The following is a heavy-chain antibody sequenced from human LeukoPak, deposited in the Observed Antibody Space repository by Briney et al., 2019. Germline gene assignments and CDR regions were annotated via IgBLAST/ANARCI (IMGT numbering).Heavy chain of an antibody. CDR3: ARDRVAAATGYFDY. D-gene: IGHD2-2*01. V-gene: IGHV3-53*05. Sequence: GGSLRLSCAASEFTVTYNYMTWVRQAPGKGLEWVALLYSAGSTNYADSVKGRFTIYRDDSKNTLYLQMNSLRAEDTAVYYCARDRVAAATGYFDYWGQGTLVTVSS. CDR1: EFTVTYNY. J-gene: IGHJ4*02. CDR2: LYSAGST.